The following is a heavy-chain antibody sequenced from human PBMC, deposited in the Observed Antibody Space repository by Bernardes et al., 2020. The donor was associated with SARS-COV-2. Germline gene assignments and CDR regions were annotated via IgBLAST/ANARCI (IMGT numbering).Heavy chain of an antibody. V-gene: IGHV3-23*01. CDR3: AKEGDAAPGNACDL. CDR1: GFTFSSYA. Sequence: GGSLRLSCAASGFTFSSYAMSWVRQAPGKGLEWVAAIRGNGATTYYADSVKGRFTISRDNSENTLYLQMNSLRLEDTAVYDCAKEGDAAPGNACDLWGRGTLVTVSS. CDR2: IRGNGATT. D-gene: IGHD1-26*01. J-gene: IGHJ3*01.